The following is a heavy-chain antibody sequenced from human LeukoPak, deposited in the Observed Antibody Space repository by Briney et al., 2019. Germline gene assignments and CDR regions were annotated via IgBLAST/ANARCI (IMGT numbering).Heavy chain of an antibody. D-gene: IGHD6-6*01. CDR1: KFTFSNYA. Sequence: HTGGSLRLSCAASKFTFSNYAMSWVRQAPGKGLGWVSAISNSGGSTYYADSVKGRFTISRDNSKNTLYLQMNSLRAEDTAVYYCAKETSSSFDYWGQGTLVTVSS. CDR2: ISNSGGST. CDR3: AKETSSSFDY. V-gene: IGHV3-23*01. J-gene: IGHJ4*02.